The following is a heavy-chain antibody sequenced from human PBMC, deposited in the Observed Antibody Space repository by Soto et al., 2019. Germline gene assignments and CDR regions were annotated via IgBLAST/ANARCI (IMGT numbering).Heavy chain of an antibody. J-gene: IGHJ1*01. CDR2: INHSGST. V-gene: IGHV4-34*01. D-gene: IGHD4-17*01. CDR1: GGSFSGYY. Sequence: SETLSLTCAVYGGSFSGYYWSWIRQPPGKGLEWIGGINHSGSTNSNPSLKRRVTISVDTSKNQFSLKLSSVTAAVTAVYYCAGGDHMTTVTIAEYFQHWGQGTLVTVSS. CDR3: AGGDHMTTVTIAEYFQH.